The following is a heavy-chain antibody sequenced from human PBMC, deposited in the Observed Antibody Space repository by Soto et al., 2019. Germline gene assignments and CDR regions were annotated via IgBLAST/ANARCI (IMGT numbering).Heavy chain of an antibody. Sequence: SETLSLTCTVSGGSISSNYWTWIRQPPGKGLEWIGYVYNSGSTNYNPSLKSRVTISDDTSKSQFSLKVNSMTAADTAVYYCARYRREAVAGYTLDNWGQGILVTVSS. D-gene: IGHD6-13*01. V-gene: IGHV4-59*01. CDR2: VYNSGST. CDR1: GGSISSNY. J-gene: IGHJ4*02. CDR3: ARYRREAVAGYTLDN.